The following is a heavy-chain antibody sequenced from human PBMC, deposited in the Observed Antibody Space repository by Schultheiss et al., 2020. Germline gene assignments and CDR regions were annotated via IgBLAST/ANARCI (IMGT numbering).Heavy chain of an antibody. Sequence: GGSLRLSCAASGFTFDDYTMHWVRQAPGKGLEWVSLISWDGGSTYYADSVKGRFTISRDNSKNSLYLQMNSLRAEDTAVYYCARDTLHAFDIWGQGTMVTVSS. J-gene: IGHJ3*02. CDR2: ISWDGGST. V-gene: IGHV3-43*01. CDR3: ARDTLHAFDI. CDR1: GFTFDDYT.